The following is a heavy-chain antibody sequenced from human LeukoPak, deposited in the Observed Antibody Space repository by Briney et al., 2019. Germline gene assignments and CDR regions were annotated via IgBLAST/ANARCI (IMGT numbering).Heavy chain of an antibody. J-gene: IGHJ4*02. D-gene: IGHD3-10*01. Sequence: GASVKVSCKASGYTFTGYYMHWVRQAPGQGLEWMGWINANSGGTKYAQKFQGRVTMTRDTSISTAYMELNRLRSDDTAVYYCTRDPFGQDNDFDYWGQGTLVTVSS. V-gene: IGHV1-2*02. CDR3: TRDPFGQDNDFDY. CDR2: INANSGGT. CDR1: GYTFTGYY.